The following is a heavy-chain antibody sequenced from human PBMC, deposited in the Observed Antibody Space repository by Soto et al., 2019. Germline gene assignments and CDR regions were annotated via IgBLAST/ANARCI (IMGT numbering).Heavy chain of an antibody. V-gene: IGHV3-23*01. CDR3: AKESEIPGISAAGECLEF. D-gene: IGHD6-13*01. J-gene: IGHJ4*02. Sequence: GGSLRLSCAASGFTFASYAMAWVRQAPGKGVEWVSGIDASGSRTYYADSVKGRFTISRDNSRNTLFLEMDNLRGEDKAIYYCAKESEIPGISAAGECLEFWGQGPLVTV. CDR1: GFTFASYA. CDR2: IDASGSRT.